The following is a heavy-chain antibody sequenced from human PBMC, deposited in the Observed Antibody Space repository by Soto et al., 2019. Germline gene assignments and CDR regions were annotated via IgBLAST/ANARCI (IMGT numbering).Heavy chain of an antibody. V-gene: IGHV2-5*01. CDR3: AHSNPPRSWVPEPYYLDY. CDR1: GFSISTSGLA. CDR2: IFWNDDK. D-gene: IGHD7-27*01. J-gene: IGHJ4*02. Sequence: QITLRESGPALVKPTQPLTVTCTFSGFSISTSGLAVGWIRQPPGEALELLALIFWNDDKRYTPSLKNKLTITKDTSNAQVVLTITHVDPVDTATYDYAHSNPPRSWVPEPYYLDYWGQGTLVTVSS.